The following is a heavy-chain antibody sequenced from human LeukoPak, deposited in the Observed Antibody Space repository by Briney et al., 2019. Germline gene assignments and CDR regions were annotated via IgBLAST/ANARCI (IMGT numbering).Heavy chain of an antibody. CDR2: ISAYNGNT. J-gene: IGHJ4*02. CDR1: GYTFTSYG. Sequence: ASVKVSCKASGYTFTSYGISWVRQAPGQGLEWMGWISAYNGNTNYAQKLQGRVTITADESTSTAYMELSSLRSEDTAVYYCARGGYSYGHDIDYWGQGTLVTVSS. D-gene: IGHD5-18*01. V-gene: IGHV1-18*01. CDR3: ARGGYSYGHDIDY.